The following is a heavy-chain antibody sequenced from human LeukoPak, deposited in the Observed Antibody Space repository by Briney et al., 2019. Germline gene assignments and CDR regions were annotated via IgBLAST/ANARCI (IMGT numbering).Heavy chain of an antibody. CDR1: GGSISSSSYY. CDR2: IYYSGST. D-gene: IGHD6-6*01. V-gene: IGHV4-39*01. Sequence: SETLSLTCTVSGGSISSSSYYWSWIRQPPGKGLEWIGSIYYSGSTYYNPSLKSRVTISIDTSKNQFSLKLSSVTATDTAVYYCARRAYTSSSIDYWGQGTLVTVSS. J-gene: IGHJ4*02. CDR3: ARRAYTSSSIDY.